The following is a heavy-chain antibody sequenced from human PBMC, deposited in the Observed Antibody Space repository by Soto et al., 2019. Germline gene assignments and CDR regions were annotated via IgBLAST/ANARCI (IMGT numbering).Heavy chain of an antibody. J-gene: IGHJ6*02. CDR3: ARDRRTITMIVGYYYYYGMDV. V-gene: IGHV1-69*13. CDR2: IIPIFGTA. Sequence: ASVKVSCKASGGTFSSYAISWVRQAPGQGLEWMGGIIPIFGTANYAQKFQGRVTITADESTSTAYMELSSLRSEDTAVYYCARDRRTITMIVGYYYYYGMDVWGQGTTVTVSS. D-gene: IGHD3-22*01. CDR1: GGTFSSYA.